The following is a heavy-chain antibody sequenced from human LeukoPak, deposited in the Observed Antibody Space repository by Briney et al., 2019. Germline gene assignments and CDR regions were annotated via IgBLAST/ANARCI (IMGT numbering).Heavy chain of an antibody. V-gene: IGHV4-4*07. CDR2: IYTSGST. J-gene: IGHJ3*02. CDR3: ARYLRLQLKYAFDI. D-gene: IGHD5-24*01. Sequence: PSETLSLTCTVSDGSISSYYWSWIRQPAGKGLEWIGRIYTSGSTNYNPSLKSRVTMSVDTSKNQFSLKLSSVTAADTAVYYCARYLRLQLKYAFDIWGQGTMVTVSS. CDR1: DGSISSYY.